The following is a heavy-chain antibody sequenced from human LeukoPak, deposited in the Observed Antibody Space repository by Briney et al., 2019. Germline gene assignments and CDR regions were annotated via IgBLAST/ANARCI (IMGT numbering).Heavy chain of an antibody. Sequence: GGSLRLSCAASGFTFSSYGMHWVRQAPGKGLEWVAVIWYDGSNKYYADSVKGRFTISRDNSKNTLYLQMNSLIAEDTAVYYCAREEAAYYYDSSGYNPKTFDYWGQGTLVTVSS. D-gene: IGHD3-22*01. CDR3: AREEAAYYYDSSGYNPKTFDY. CDR1: GFTFSSYG. J-gene: IGHJ4*02. CDR2: IWYDGSNK. V-gene: IGHV3-33*01.